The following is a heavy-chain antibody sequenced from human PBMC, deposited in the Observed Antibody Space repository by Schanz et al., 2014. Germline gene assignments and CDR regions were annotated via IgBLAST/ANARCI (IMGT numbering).Heavy chain of an antibody. CDR1: FFPFLIYL. Sequence: EVQLVESGGFFFPPFFSLPLSCAASFFPFLIYLMSWVRQAPGKGLEWVSGIGGSGGSTDYADSVKGRFTISRDNSKNTVHLQMNSLRAEDTAVYFCAKDRWRATVMVDAFDIWGQGTKVTVSS. J-gene: IGHJ3*02. CDR3: AKDRWRATVMVDAFDI. CDR2: IGGSGGST. V-gene: IGHV3-23*04. D-gene: IGHD4-4*01.